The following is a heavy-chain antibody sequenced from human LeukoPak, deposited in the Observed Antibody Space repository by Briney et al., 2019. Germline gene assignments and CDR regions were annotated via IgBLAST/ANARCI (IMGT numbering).Heavy chain of an antibody. Sequence: NPSETLSLTCTVSGGSISSYYWSWIRQPPGKGLEWIGYIYYSGSTNYNPSLKSRVTISVDTSKNQFSLKLSSVTAADTAVYYCARLYYDILTGYSTVDYWGQGTLVTVSS. D-gene: IGHD3-9*01. V-gene: IGHV4-59*08. CDR3: ARLYYDILTGYSTVDY. CDR1: GGSISSYY. CDR2: IYYSGST. J-gene: IGHJ4*02.